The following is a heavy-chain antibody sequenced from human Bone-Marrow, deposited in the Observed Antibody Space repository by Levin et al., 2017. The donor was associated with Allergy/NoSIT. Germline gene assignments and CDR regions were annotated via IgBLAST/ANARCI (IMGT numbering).Heavy chain of an antibody. J-gene: IGHJ4*02. CDR3: AKDLLITFGGVPQFDY. Sequence: PGGSLRLSCAASGFTFSSYGMHWVRQAPGKGLEWVAVISYDGSNKYYADSVKGRFTISRDNSKNTLYLQMNSLRAEDTAVYYCAKDLLITFGGVPQFDYWGQGTLVTVSS. CDR1: GFTFSSYG. V-gene: IGHV3-30*18. CDR2: ISYDGSNK. D-gene: IGHD3-16*01.